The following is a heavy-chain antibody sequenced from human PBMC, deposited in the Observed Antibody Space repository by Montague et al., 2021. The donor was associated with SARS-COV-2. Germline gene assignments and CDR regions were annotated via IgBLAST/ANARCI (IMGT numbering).Heavy chain of an antibody. CDR1: GGSISSSSYY. Sequence: SETLSLTCTVSGGSISSSSYYWGWIRQPPGKGLEWIGSIYHSGSTYYNPSLKSRVAISVDTSKNQFSLRLSSVTAADTAVYYCARLRRQQLVRLSGMDVWGQGTTVTVSS. CDR2: IYHSGST. J-gene: IGHJ6*02. V-gene: IGHV4-39*07. D-gene: IGHD6-13*01. CDR3: ARLRRQQLVRLSGMDV.